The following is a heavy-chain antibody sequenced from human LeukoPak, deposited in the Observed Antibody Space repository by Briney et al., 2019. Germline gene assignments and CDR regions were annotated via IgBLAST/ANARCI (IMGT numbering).Heavy chain of an antibody. CDR1: GFTFRSYE. Sequence: PGGSLRLSCAASGFTFRSYEMNWVRQAPGKGLEWVSYISSSGSTIYYADSVKGRFTISRDNAKNSLYLQMNSLRAEDTAVYYCARGYDHDSSGFYPEYFQYWGQGTLVTVSS. V-gene: IGHV3-48*03. CDR3: ARGYDHDSSGFYPEYFQY. CDR2: ISSSGSTI. J-gene: IGHJ1*01. D-gene: IGHD3-22*01.